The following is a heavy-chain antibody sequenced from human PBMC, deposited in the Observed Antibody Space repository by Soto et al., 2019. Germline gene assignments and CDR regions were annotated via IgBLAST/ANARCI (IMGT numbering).Heavy chain of an antibody. CDR2: ITGSGGST. CDR1: GFTFSSYA. V-gene: IGHV3-23*01. CDR3: AKVVAAAGTSY. Sequence: GGSLRLSCAASGFTFSSYAMSWVRQAPGKGLEWVSAITGSGGSTYYADSVKGRFTISRDNSKNTLYLQMNSLRAEDTAVYYCAKVVAAAGTSYWGQGTLVTVSS. J-gene: IGHJ4*02. D-gene: IGHD6-13*01.